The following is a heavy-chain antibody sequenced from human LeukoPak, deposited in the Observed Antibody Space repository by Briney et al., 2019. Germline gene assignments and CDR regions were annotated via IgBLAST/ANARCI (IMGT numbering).Heavy chain of an antibody. CDR2: IYYSGST. V-gene: IGHV4-39*01. CDR3: ASRPGSSGGTY. J-gene: IGHJ4*02. CDR1: GGSISSSSYY. Sequence: SETLSLTCTVSGGSISSSSYYWGWIRQPPGKGLEWIGSIYYSGSTYYNLSLKSRVTISLDTSKNQQFSLKLSSVTAADTAVYYCASRPGSSGGTYWGQGTLVTVSS. D-gene: IGHD6-19*01.